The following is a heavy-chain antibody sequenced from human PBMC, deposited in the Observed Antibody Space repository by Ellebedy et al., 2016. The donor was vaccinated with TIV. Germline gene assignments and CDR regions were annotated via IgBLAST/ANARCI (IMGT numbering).Heavy chain of an antibody. V-gene: IGHV3-49*04. Sequence: GESLKISCTASGFTFGDYAMSWVRQAPGKGLEWVGFIRSKGYGGTTEYAASVKGRFTISRDDSKSIAYLQMNSLKTEDTAVYYCTRDEGQWLPGTDGMDVWGQGTTVTVSS. J-gene: IGHJ6*02. CDR2: IRSKGYGGTT. CDR1: GFTFGDYA. D-gene: IGHD6-19*01. CDR3: TRDEGQWLPGTDGMDV.